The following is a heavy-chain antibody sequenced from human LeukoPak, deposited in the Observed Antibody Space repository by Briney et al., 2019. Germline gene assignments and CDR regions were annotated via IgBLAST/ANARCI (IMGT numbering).Heavy chain of an antibody. V-gene: IGHV4-39*07. CDR1: GGSISSSHYF. J-gene: IGHJ4*02. Sequence: SETLSLTCTVSGGSISSSHYFWGWVRQPRGKGLEWLGNIDYSGLTDYNPPLTSRVTMSVDTSNNQFSLKLSSVTAADTAVYYCAREGGIRFDSTGYPLGYWGQGTLVTVSS. CDR3: AREGGIRFDSTGYPLGY. CDR2: IDYSGLT. D-gene: IGHD3-22*01.